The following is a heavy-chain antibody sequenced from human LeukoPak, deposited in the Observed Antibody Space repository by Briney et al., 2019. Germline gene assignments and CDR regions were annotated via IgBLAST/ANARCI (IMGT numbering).Heavy chain of an antibody. CDR1: GGSFSGYY. V-gene: IGHV4-34*01. CDR3: ARGIYDILTGYFDL. D-gene: IGHD3-9*01. J-gene: IGHJ2*01. CDR2: INHSGST. Sequence: SETLSLTCAVYGGSFSGYYWSWIRQPPVKGLEWIGEINHSGSTNCNPSLKSRVTISVDTSKNQFSLKLSSVTAADTAVYYCARGIYDILTGYFDLWGRGTLVTVSS.